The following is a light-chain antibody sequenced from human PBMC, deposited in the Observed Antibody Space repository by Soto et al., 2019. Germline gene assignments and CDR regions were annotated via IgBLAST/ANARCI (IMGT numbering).Light chain of an antibody. Sequence: EIVLTRSPGTLSLSPGARATLSCRASQSVSSSYLAWYQQKPGQAPRLLIYSASRRATGIPDRFTGSGSGTDFTLTINRVEPEDFAVYFCQQYNNWPRTFGQGTKVDIK. CDR3: QQYNNWPRT. CDR2: SAS. CDR1: QSVSSSY. J-gene: IGKJ1*01. V-gene: IGKV3-20*01.